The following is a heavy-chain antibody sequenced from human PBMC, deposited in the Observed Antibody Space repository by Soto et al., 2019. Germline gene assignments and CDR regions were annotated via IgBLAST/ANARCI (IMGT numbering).Heavy chain of an antibody. CDR2: ISSSGTGI. V-gene: IGHV3-11*01. D-gene: IGHD2-15*01. Sequence: GGSLSLSGAAARLTFSYYCMTLIRQAPGKGLEWVSYISSSGTGIYYPDSVKGRFTISRDNAKNSLYLQMSSLRAEDTAVYYCARAYSDAFDIWGQGTMVTVS. CDR3: ARAYSDAFDI. CDR1: RLTFSYYC. J-gene: IGHJ3*02.